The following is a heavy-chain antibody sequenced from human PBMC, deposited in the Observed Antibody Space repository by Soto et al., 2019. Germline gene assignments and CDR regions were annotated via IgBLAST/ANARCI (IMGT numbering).Heavy chain of an antibody. D-gene: IGHD6-19*01. CDR1: GFTFTAYS. CDR3: ARGEYSSAFDY. CDR2: ITSGRTYI. V-gene: IGHV3-21*01. Sequence: SLRLSCAASGFTFTAYSMNWVRQAPGKGLEWVSTITSGRTYIYYADSVKGRVTISRDNAKKLLSLQLTTLRAEDTAVYYCARGEYSSAFDYWGQGALV. J-gene: IGHJ4*02.